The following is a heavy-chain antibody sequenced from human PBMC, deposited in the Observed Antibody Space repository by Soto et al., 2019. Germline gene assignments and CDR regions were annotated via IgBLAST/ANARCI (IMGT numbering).Heavy chain of an antibody. CDR3: ARDLGITIFGVAISNYFDY. J-gene: IGHJ4*02. CDR1: GYTFTSYA. Sequence: ASVKVSCKASGYTFTSYAMHWVRQAPGQRLEWMGWINAGNGNTKYSQKFKGRVTITRDTSASTAYMELSSMRSEDTAVFYCARDLGITIFGVAISNYFDYWGQGTLVTVSS. D-gene: IGHD3-3*01. CDR2: INAGNGNT. V-gene: IGHV1-3*01.